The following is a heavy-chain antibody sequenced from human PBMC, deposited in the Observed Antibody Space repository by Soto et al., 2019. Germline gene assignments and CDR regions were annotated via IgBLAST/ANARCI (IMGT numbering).Heavy chain of an antibody. J-gene: IGHJ4*02. Sequence: QVQLVQSGAEVKKPGAAVKVSCKASGYTFTGYYMHWVRQAPGQGLEWMGWINPNSGGTNYAQKFQGRVTMTRDSSIRTAYMELSRLRSDDTAVYYCARADYDCSGYSSMVDYWGQGTLVTVSS. CDR3: ARADYDCSGYSSMVDY. CDR2: INPNSGGT. D-gene: IGHD3-22*01. CDR1: GYTFTGYY. V-gene: IGHV1-2*02.